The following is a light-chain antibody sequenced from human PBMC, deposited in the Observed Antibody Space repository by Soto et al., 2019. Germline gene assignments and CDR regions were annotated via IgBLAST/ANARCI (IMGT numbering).Light chain of an antibody. CDR3: QPYGTSPPT. Sequence: EIVLTQSPGTLSLSPGERATLSCRASQSVYSSLAWYQQKPGQAPRLLIYDSSFRATGVPDRLSGGGSGTDFTLTISRLEREDFAVYYCQPYGTSPPTFGPGTKVDTK. CDR2: DSS. V-gene: IGKV3-20*01. J-gene: IGKJ3*01. CDR1: QSVYSS.